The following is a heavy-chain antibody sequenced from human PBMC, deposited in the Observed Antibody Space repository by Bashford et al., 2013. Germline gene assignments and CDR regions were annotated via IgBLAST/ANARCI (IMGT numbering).Heavy chain of an antibody. Sequence: ASVKVSCKASGYTFTSYYMHWVRQAPGQGLEWMGGIIPIFGTANYAQKFQGRVTMTRDTSTSTVYMELSSLRSEDTAVYYCATDRGQLYGYYYYYGMDVWGQGTTVTVSS. CDR1: GYTFTSYY. CDR2: IIPIFGTA. CDR3: ATDRGQLYGYYYYYGMDV. D-gene: IGHD1-1*01. V-gene: IGHV1-46*01. J-gene: IGHJ6*02.